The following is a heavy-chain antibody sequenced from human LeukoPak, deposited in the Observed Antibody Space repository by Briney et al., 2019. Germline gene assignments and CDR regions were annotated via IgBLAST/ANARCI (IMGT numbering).Heavy chain of an antibody. J-gene: IGHJ6*03. Sequence: PGGSLRLSCAASGFTVSSNYMSWVRQAPGKGLEWVSAISGSGGSTYYADSVKGRFTISRDNSKNTLYLQMNSLRAEDTAVYYCAKITVAGTYYYYYYMDVWGKGTTVTVSS. CDR3: AKITVAGTYYYYYYMDV. V-gene: IGHV3-23*01. CDR2: ISGSGGST. CDR1: GFTVSSNY. D-gene: IGHD6-19*01.